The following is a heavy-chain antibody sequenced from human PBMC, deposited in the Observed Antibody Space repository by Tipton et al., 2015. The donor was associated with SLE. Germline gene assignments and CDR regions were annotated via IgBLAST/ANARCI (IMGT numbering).Heavy chain of an antibody. Sequence: SLRLSCAASGFTFSSYGMHWVRQGPGKGLEWVAIIWFDGTDKLYTDSVKGRFTISRDNSKSTLYLQMNNLRAEDTAVYYCAKEGIYDVVGLGGGMDVWGQGTTVTVSS. J-gene: IGHJ6*02. CDR3: AKEGIYDVVGLGGGMDV. CDR1: GFTFSSYG. D-gene: IGHD2-15*01. V-gene: IGHV3-33*06. CDR2: IWFDGTDK.